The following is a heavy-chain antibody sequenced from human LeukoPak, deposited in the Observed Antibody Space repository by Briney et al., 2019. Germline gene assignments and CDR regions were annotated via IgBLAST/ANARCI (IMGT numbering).Heavy chain of an antibody. CDR2: INIGGTNT. CDR3: ATDGAGFDT. CDR1: GFTFNDYY. J-gene: IGHJ5*02. Sequence: PGGSLRLTCAASGFTFNDYYMSWIRQAPGKGLEWLSYINIGGTNTHYADSVKGRFTISRDNAKKSLYLEMNNLRAEDTAVYYCATDGAGFDTWGQGVLVTVSS. V-gene: IGHV3-11*01.